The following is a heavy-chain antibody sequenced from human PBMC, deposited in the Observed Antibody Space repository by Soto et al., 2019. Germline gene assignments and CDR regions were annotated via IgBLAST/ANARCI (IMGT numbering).Heavy chain of an antibody. J-gene: IGHJ4*02. Sequence: GGSLRLSCAASGFTVSSNYMNWVRQAPGKGLEWVSVIYSGGSTYYADSVKGRFTISRDNSKNTLYLQMNSLRVDDTAVYYCARGNYNRNHYRVGIDYWGQGTLVTVSS. CDR2: IYSGGST. D-gene: IGHD3-22*01. CDR3: ARGNYNRNHYRVGIDY. CDR1: GFTVSSNY. V-gene: IGHV3-53*01.